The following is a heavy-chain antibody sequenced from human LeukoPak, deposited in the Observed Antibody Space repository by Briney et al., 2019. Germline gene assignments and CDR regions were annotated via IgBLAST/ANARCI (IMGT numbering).Heavy chain of an antibody. CDR2: IYYSGST. Sequence: SETLSLTCTVSGASISNYYWSWIRQPPGKGLEWIGYIYYSGSTYYNPSLKSRVTISIHTSKNQFSLKLSSVTAADTAVYYCARLSGYDRESFYDYWGQGTLVTVSS. V-gene: IGHV4-59*01. CDR1: GASISNYY. CDR3: ARLSGYDRESFYDY. J-gene: IGHJ4*02. D-gene: IGHD5-12*01.